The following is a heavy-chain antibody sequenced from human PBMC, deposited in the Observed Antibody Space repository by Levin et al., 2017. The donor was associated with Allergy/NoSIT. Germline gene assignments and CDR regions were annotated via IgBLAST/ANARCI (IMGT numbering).Heavy chain of an antibody. D-gene: IGHD6-19*01. CDR3: ARVQWLQFYYMDV. Sequence: SETLSLTCTVSGASIRSNDYYWSWIRQPPGKGLEWIGYIYSTGSTYYNPSLKSRFIISRDTSTNQVSLNLSSLTAADTAIYYCARVQWLQFYYMDVWGKGTTVTVSS. V-gene: IGHV4-30-4*01. CDR2: IYSTGST. J-gene: IGHJ6*03. CDR1: GASIRSNDYY.